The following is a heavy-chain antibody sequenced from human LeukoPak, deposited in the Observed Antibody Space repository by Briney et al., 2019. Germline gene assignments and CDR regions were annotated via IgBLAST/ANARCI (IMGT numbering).Heavy chain of an antibody. J-gene: IGHJ4*02. V-gene: IGHV3-20*04. CDR2: INWNGGST. D-gene: IGHD3-3*01. CDR3: ARDGYDFATPFDY. Sequence: PGGSLRLSCAASGCTFDDYGMGWVRQAPGKGLEWVSGINWNGGSTGYADSVKGRFTISRDNAKNSLYLQMNSLRAEDTALYYCARDGYDFATPFDYWGQGALVTVSS. CDR1: GCTFDDYG.